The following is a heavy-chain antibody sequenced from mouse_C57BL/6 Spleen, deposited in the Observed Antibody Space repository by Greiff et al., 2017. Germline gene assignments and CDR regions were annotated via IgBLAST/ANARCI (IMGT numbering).Heavy chain of an antibody. J-gene: IGHJ2*01. V-gene: IGHV3-6*01. CDR2: ISYDGSN. CDR1: GYSITSGYY. D-gene: IGHD4-1*01. Sequence: EVQLMESGPGLVKPSQSLSLTCSVTGYSITSGYYWNWIRQFPGNKLEWMGYISYDGSNNYNPSLKNRISITRDTSKNQFFLKLNSVTTEDTATYYCARDLWDGYWGQGTTLTVSS. CDR3: ARDLWDGY.